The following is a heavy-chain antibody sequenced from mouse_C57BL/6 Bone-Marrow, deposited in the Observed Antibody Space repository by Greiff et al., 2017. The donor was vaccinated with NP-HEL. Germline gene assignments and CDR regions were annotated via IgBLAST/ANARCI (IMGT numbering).Heavy chain of an antibody. CDR2: IDPENGDT. Sequence: EVKLQESGAELVRPGASVKLSCTASGFNIKDDYMHWVKQRPEQGLEWIGWIDPENGDTEYASKFQGKATITADTSSNTAYLQLSSLTSEDTAVYYCTLLRYFDYWGQGTTLTVSS. D-gene: IGHD1-1*01. V-gene: IGHV14-4*01. CDR3: TLLRYFDY. J-gene: IGHJ2*01. CDR1: GFNIKDDY.